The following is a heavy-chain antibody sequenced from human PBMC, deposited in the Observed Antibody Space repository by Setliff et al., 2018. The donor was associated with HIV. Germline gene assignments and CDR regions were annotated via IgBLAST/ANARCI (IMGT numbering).Heavy chain of an antibody. CDR3: ARTRGESCTGGRCYDSFDF. J-gene: IGHJ4*01. CDR2: INPNSGDT. D-gene: IGHD2-15*01. Sequence: ASVKVSCKASGYTFIDYYIYWVRQAPGQGLEWMGWINPNSGDTDYAQKFQDRVTMTRDTSINTAYMELIRLRSDDTAVFYCARTRGESCTGGRCYDSFDFWGQGTLVTVSS. CDR1: GYTFIDYY. V-gene: IGHV1-2*02.